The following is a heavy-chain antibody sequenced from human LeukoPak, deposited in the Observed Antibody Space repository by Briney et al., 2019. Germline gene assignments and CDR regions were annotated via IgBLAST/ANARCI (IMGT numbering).Heavy chain of an antibody. V-gene: IGHV4-34*01. J-gene: IGHJ3*02. CDR3: ARGEEKAAAGLNAFDI. CDR1: GGSSSGYY. Sequence: SETLSLTCAVYGGSSSGYYWSWIRQPPGKGLEWIGEINHSGSTNYNPSLKSRVTISVDTSKNQFSLKLSSVTAADTAVYYCARGEEKAAAGLNAFDIWGQGTMVTVSS. CDR2: INHSGST. D-gene: IGHD6-13*01.